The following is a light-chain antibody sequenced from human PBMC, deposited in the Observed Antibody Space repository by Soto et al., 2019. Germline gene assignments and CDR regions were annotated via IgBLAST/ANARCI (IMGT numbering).Light chain of an antibody. CDR3: CSYTSGRTYV. Sequence: ALTQPASVSGSPGQSITISCTGTSSDVGAYIYVSWYQHHPGKAPKVMIYEVTNRPSGVSDRFSGSKSGNTASLTISGLQAEDEADYYCCSYTSGRTYVFGTGTKVTVL. J-gene: IGLJ1*01. CDR2: EVT. V-gene: IGLV2-14*01. CDR1: SSDVGAYIY.